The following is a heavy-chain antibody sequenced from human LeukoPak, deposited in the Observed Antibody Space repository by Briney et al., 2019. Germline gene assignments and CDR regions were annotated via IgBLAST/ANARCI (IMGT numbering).Heavy chain of an antibody. CDR2: INHSGST. D-gene: IGHD3-10*01. CDR1: GGSFSGYY. Sequence: SETLSLTCAVYGGSFSGYYWSWIRQPPGKGLEWIGEINHSGSTNYNPSLKSRVTISVDTSKNQLSLKLSSVTAADTAVYYCARVRAMVRGVWVDYWGQGTLVTVSS. CDR3: ARVRAMVRGVWVDY. V-gene: IGHV4-34*01. J-gene: IGHJ4*02.